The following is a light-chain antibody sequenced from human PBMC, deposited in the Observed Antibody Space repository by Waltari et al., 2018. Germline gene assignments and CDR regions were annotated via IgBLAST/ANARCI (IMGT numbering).Light chain of an antibody. Sequence: QSALTQPASVSGSPGQSITVSCTGTSSDVGSYNLVSWYQHHPPKAPKLMIYEVSKRPSGFANRFSGSQAGNTASLTISGLQPEDEADCYCCSYAGANTYVFGSGTKVTVL. CDR1: SSDVGSYNL. CDR3: CSYAGANTYV. CDR2: EVS. J-gene: IGLJ1*01. V-gene: IGLV2-23*02.